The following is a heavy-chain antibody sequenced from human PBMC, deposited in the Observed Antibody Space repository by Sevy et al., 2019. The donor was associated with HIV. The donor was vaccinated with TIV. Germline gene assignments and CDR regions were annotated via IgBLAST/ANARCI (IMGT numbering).Heavy chain of an antibody. CDR2: ISFDGSNK. D-gene: IGHD1-26*01. CDR3: AKEGAYSYTTYFDY. Sequence: GGSLRLSCAASGFSFSGYAIHWVRQAPGKGLEWVAVISFDGSNKYYADSVKGRFTISRDNSRNTLFLQMNSLGAEDTAVYYCAKEGAYSYTTYFDYWGQGTVVTVSS. CDR1: GFSFSGYA. V-gene: IGHV3-30*18. J-gene: IGHJ4*02.